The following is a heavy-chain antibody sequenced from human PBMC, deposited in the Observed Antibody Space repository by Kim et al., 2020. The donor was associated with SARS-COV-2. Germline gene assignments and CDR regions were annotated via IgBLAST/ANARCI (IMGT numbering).Heavy chain of an antibody. V-gene: IGHV5-10-1*01. CDR3: ARRKYQTSYGMDV. Sequence: YSPSFQGHVTISADKSISTAYLQWSSLKASDTAMYYCARRKYQTSYGMDVWGQGTTVTVSS. J-gene: IGHJ6*02. D-gene: IGHD6-6*01.